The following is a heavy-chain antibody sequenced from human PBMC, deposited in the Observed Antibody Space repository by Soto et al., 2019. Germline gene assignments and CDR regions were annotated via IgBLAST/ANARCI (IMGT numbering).Heavy chain of an antibody. D-gene: IGHD6-13*01. CDR1: GFTFSSYG. CDR2: ISYDGSNK. V-gene: IGHV3-30*18. J-gene: IGHJ6*02. CDR3: AKDLNSSSWYYYYYGMDV. Sequence: QVQLVESGGGVVQPGRSLRLYCAASGFTFSSYGMHWVRQAPGKGLEWVAVISYDGSNKYYADSVKGRFKISRDNSKNTLYLQMNSLRAEDTSVYYCAKDLNSSSWYYYYYGMDVWGQGTTVTVYS.